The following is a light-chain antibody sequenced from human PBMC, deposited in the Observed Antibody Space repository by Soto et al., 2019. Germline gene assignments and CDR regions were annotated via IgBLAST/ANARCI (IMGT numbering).Light chain of an antibody. CDR1: NSDVGSYNL. CDR3: GSYAGSNTLI. Sequence: QSALTQPASVSGSPGQSITISCTGTNSDVGSYNLVSWYQQHPGRAPKLMICEVTKRPSGVSNRFSGSKSGNTASLTISGLQTEDEADYYCGSYAGSNTLIFGGGTKLTVL. CDR2: EVT. V-gene: IGLV2-23*02. J-gene: IGLJ2*01.